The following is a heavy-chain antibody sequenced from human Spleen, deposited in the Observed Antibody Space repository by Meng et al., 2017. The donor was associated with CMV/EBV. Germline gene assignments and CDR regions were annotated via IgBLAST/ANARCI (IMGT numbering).Heavy chain of an antibody. Sequence: TVSGASGNSGSYHWNWVRQPPGKGLEWIGQTINGGSTDYNPSLRSRLTISVDTSKNDFSLNLNSVTAADTAVYYCVGLTAGGGGRGYWGQGALVTVSS. CDR3: VGLTAGGGGRGY. CDR1: GASGNSGSYH. J-gene: IGHJ4*02. V-gene: IGHV4-61*03. D-gene: IGHD6-13*01. CDR2: TINGGST.